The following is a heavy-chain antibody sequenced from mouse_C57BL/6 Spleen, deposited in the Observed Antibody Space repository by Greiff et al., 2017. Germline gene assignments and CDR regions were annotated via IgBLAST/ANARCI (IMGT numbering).Heavy chain of an antibody. J-gene: IGHJ1*03. V-gene: IGHV2-5*01. CDR2: IWRGGST. Sequence: VMLVESGPGLVQPSQSLSITCTVSGFSLTSYGVHWVRQSPGKGLEWLGVIWRGGSTDYNAAFMSRLSITKDNSKSQVFFKMNSLQADDTAIYYCAKNLGDGYYVYFDVWGTGTTVTVSS. CDR1: GFSLTSYG. CDR3: AKNLGDGYYVYFDV. D-gene: IGHD2-3*01.